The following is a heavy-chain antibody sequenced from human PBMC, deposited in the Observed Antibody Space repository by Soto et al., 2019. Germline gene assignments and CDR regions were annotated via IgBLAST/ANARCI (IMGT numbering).Heavy chain of an antibody. V-gene: IGHV3-48*01. CDR2: ISSSSSTI. D-gene: IGHD6-19*01. Sequence: GASLRLSCAASGFTFSSYSMNWVRQAPGKGLEWVSYISSSSSTIYYADSVKGRFTISRDNAKNSLYLQMNSLRAEDTAVYYCARLGSSGTGDYWGQGTLVTVSS. CDR1: GFTFSSYS. CDR3: ARLGSSGTGDY. J-gene: IGHJ4*02.